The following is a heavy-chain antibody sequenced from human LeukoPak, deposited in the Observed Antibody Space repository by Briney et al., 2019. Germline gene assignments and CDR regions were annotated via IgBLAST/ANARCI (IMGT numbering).Heavy chain of an antibody. CDR2: IYYSGST. J-gene: IGHJ4*02. CDR1: GGSISSYY. CDR3: ARVGYAGCSSTSCYYYFDY. V-gene: IGHV4-59*12. Sequence: PSETLSLTCTVSGGSISSYYWSWIRQPPGKGLEWIGYIYYSGSTNYNPSLKSRVTISVDTSKNQFSLKLSSVTAADTAVYYCARVGYAGCSSTSCYYYFDYWGQGTLVTVSS. D-gene: IGHD2-2*01.